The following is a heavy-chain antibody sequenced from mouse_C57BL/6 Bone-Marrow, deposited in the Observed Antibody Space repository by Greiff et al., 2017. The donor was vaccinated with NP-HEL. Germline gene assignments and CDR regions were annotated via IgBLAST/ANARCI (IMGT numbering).Heavy chain of an antibody. V-gene: IGHV1-5*01. CDR2: IYPGNSDP. J-gene: IGHJ2*01. CDR1: GYTFTSYW. D-gene: IGHD1-1*01. CDR3: TRYYYGSSLFDY. Sequence: EVQLQESGTVLARPGASVKMSCKTSGYTFTSYWMHWVKQRHGKGLEWIGAIYPGNSDPSYNQKFKGKAKLTAVTSASTAYMELSSLTNEDSAVYYCTRYYYGSSLFDYWGQGTTLTVSS.